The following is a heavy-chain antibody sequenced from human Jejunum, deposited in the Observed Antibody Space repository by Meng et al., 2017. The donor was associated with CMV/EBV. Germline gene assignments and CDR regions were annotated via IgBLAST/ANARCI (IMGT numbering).Heavy chain of an antibody. D-gene: IGHD3-16*01. CDR3: ATRLSASAQIDN. CDR2: IYYSGNT. V-gene: IGHV4-30-4*08. J-gene: IGHJ4*02. Sequence: SGDSIRNGDYYWTWIRQSPGKGLEWIGYIYYSGNTFYNPSLQRRVSISVDTSKNQFSLNLGSVTAADTALYYCATRLSASAQIDNWGQGTRVTVSS. CDR1: GDSIRNGDYY.